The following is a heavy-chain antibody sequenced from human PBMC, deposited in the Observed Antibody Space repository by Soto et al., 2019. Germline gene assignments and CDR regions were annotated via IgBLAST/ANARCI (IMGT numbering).Heavy chain of an antibody. V-gene: IGHV4-39*01. Sequence: SETLSLTCTVSGGSISSSSYYWGWIRQPPGKGLEWIGTMYYSGTTYYNPSLKSRVTISVDTSRNQFFLKLTSVTAADTAVYYCARLGPYDSTGYYLPFVYWGQGVLVTVS. D-gene: IGHD3-22*01. CDR3: ARLGPYDSTGYYLPFVY. J-gene: IGHJ4*02. CDR1: GGSISSSSYY. CDR2: MYYSGTT.